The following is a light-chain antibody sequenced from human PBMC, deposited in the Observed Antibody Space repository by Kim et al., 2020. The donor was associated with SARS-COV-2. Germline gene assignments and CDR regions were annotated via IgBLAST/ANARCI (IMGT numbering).Light chain of an antibody. V-gene: IGLV3-21*04. CDR2: YDS. CDR3: QVWDSSSDHRV. Sequence: SYELTQPPSVSVAPGKTARITCGGNNIGSKSVNWYQQKPGQAPVLVIYYDSDRPSGIPERFSGSNFGNTATLTISRVGAGDEADYYCQVWDSSSDHRVFGGGTKLTVL. CDR1: NIGSKS. J-gene: IGLJ3*02.